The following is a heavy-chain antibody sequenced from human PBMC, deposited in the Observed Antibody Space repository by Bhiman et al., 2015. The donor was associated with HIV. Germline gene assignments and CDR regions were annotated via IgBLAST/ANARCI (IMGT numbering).Heavy chain of an antibody. J-gene: IGHJ4*02. CDR1: GFTFSDHY. Sequence: VQLLESGGGLVQPGGSLRLSCAASGFTFSDHYMDWVRQAPGKGLEWLTFIRYDGNNKYYADSVKGRFTISRDNSKNTLYLQVTSLRDEDTAVYYCAKELWSGYYVLDFWGQGTLVTVSS. CDR3: AKELWSGYYVLDF. V-gene: IGHV3-30*02. D-gene: IGHD3-3*01. CDR2: IRYDGNNK.